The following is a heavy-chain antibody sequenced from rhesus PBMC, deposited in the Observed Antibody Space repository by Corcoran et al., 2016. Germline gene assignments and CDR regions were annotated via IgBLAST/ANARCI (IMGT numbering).Heavy chain of an antibody. CDR1: GGSISDYYY. CDR2: IYGNSAST. CDR3: ARDRRKYCSSTSCSSGDNRFDV. J-gene: IGHJ5-1*01. V-gene: IGHV4S9*01. D-gene: IGHD2-15*01. Sequence: QVQLQESGPGLVKPSETLSLTCAVSGGSISDYYYWNWIRQPPGKGLEWIGNIYGNSASTYYNPSLKSRVTISKDTSKNQFFLKLSSVTAADTAVYYCARDRRKYCSSTSCSSGDNRFDVWGPGVLVTVSS.